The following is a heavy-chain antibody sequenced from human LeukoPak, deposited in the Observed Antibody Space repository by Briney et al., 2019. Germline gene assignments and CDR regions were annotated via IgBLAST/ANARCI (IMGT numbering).Heavy chain of an antibody. CDR1: GGTFSSYA. V-gene: IGHV1-18*01. D-gene: IGHD6-13*01. CDR3: ARERITAAFGFDP. CDR2: ISAYNGNT. J-gene: IGHJ5*02. Sequence: AASVKVSCKASGGTFSSYAISWVRQAPGQGLEWMGWISAYNGNTNYAQKLQGRVTMTTDTSTSTAYMELRSLRSDDTAVYYCARERITAAFGFDPWGQGTLVTVSS.